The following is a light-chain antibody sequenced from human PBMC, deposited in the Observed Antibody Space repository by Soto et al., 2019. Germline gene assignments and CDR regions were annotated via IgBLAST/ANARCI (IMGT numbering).Light chain of an antibody. V-gene: IGKV3-11*01. CDR2: DAS. CDR3: QQYGISPGFT. Sequence: EIVLTQSPATLSLSPGERATLSCRASQSVSSYLAWYQQKPGQAPRLLIYDASNRATGIPARFSGSGSGTDFTLTISSLEPEDSAVYYCQQYGISPGFTFGPGTKVDIK. J-gene: IGKJ3*01. CDR1: QSVSSY.